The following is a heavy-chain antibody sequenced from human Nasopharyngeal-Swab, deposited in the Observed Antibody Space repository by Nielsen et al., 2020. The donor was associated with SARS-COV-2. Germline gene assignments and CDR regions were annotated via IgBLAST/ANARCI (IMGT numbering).Heavy chain of an antibody. V-gene: IGHV1-3*04. Sequence: ASVKVSCKAYGYTFSYYTIHWVRQAPGQSLEWMGWINTEYGNTRYSQKFQGRVTISRDTSAGTADMELSSLTSEDTAVYYCAREKAAAGTGYWYFDLWGRGTLVTVSS. J-gene: IGHJ2*01. CDR3: AREKAAAGTGYWYFDL. CDR1: GYTFSYYT. D-gene: IGHD6-13*01. CDR2: INTEYGNT.